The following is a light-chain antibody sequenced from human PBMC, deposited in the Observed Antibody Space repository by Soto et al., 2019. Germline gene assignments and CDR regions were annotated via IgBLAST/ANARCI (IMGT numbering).Light chain of an antibody. V-gene: IGLV3-21*02. J-gene: IGLJ3*02. CDR1: NIGRKR. Sequence: SYELTQPPSVSVAPGQTARITCGGNNIGRKRVHWYQQKPGQAPVLVVYDDSDRPSGIPERFSGSNSGNTATLTISRVEAGDEADYYCQVWDTSSDHGVFGGGTKLTVL. CDR3: QVWDTSSDHGV. CDR2: DDS.